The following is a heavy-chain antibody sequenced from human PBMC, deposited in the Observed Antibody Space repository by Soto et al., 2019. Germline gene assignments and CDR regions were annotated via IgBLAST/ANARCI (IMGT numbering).Heavy chain of an antibody. J-gene: IGHJ5*02. CDR3: ARDRNWFDT. V-gene: IGHV4-59*01. CDR1: GGSISSYY. Sequence: LSPTCTVSGGSISSYYWSWIRLPPRQGLEWIEYIYYSGSTNYTPSLKSRVTISVDTSEHQFSVKLSSVTAADTAVYYCARDRNWFDTWGQGTLVTVSS. CDR2: IYYSGST.